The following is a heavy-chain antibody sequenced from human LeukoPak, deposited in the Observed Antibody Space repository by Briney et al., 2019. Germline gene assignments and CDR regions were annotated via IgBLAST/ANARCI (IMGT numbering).Heavy chain of an antibody. CDR1: GGSFSGYY. Sequence: PSETLSLTCAVYGGSFSGYYWSWIRQPPGKGLEWIGEINHSGSTNYNPSLKSRVTISVDTSKNQFSLKLSSVTAADTAVYYCARVDTMIVVGAWGQGTLVTVSS. D-gene: IGHD3-22*01. CDR3: ARVDTMIVVGA. J-gene: IGHJ5*02. CDR2: INHSGST. V-gene: IGHV4-34*01.